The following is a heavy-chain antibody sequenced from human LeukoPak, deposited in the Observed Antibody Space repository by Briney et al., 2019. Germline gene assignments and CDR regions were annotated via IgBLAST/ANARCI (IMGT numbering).Heavy chain of an antibody. D-gene: IGHD6-19*01. CDR3: AGYSSGWYINY. J-gene: IGHJ4*02. CDR1: GFIFSTYS. CDR2: ISSSSSHI. V-gene: IGHV3-21*01. Sequence: GGSLRLSCAASGFIFSTYSMKWVRQAPGKGLEWVSSISSSSSHIYYADSVKGRFTISRDNAKNSLYLQMNSLRAEDTAVYYCAGYSSGWYINYWGQGTLVTVSS.